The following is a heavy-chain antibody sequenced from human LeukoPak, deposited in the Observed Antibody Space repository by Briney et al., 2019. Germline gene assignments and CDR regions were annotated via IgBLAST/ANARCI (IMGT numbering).Heavy chain of an antibody. CDR2: IRSKRNNYAT. V-gene: IGHV3-73*01. Sequence: GGSLRLSCAASGFTFSGSVMHWVRQAAGKGLEWVGRIRSKRNNYATAYAASVKGRFTISRDDSKNTVYLHMGSPKTEDTALYYCSRLEDSSPIEVALNIWGQGTVVTVSS. D-gene: IGHD6-13*01. J-gene: IGHJ3*02. CDR1: GFTFSGSV. CDR3: SRLEDSSPIEVALNI.